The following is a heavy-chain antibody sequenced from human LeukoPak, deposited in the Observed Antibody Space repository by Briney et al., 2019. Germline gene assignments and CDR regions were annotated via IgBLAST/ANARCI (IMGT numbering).Heavy chain of an antibody. V-gene: IGHV3-48*03. D-gene: IGHD5-18*01. CDR3: ARERGYSYGYSDY. Sequence: PGGSLRLSCAASGFTFSSYEMNWVRQAPGKGPEWVSYISSSGSTIYYADSVKGRFTISRDNAKNSLYLQMNSLRAEDTAVYYCARERGYSYGYSDYWGQGTLVTVSS. CDR2: ISSSGSTI. J-gene: IGHJ4*02. CDR1: GFTFSSYE.